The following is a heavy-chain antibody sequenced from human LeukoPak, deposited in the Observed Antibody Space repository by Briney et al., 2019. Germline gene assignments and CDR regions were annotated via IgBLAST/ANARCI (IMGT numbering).Heavy chain of an antibody. CDR1: GGSISSYY. CDR2: IYYGGGT. CDR3: ARGSEPNWFDP. Sequence: SETLSLTCTFSGGSISSYYWGWIRQPPGKGLEWIGNIYYGGGTYYNPSLKSRVTTSVDTSKNQFYLRLTSVTAADTPVYYCARGSEPNWFDPWGQGTLVTVSS. J-gene: IGHJ5*01. D-gene: IGHD1-26*01. V-gene: IGHV4-39*07.